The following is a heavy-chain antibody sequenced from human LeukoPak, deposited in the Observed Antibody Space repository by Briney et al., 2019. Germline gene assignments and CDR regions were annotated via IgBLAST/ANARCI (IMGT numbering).Heavy chain of an antibody. Sequence: ASVKVSCKASGYTFINYGINWVRQAPGQGFEWMGWISGHNDNTKYAQKFQGRVTMTTDTSTSTAYMELRSLRSDDTAVYYCARDLVHHRLLATVYNWFDPWGQGTLVTVSS. CDR2: ISGHNDNT. J-gene: IGHJ5*02. V-gene: IGHV1-18*01. D-gene: IGHD3-3*02. CDR1: GYTFINYG. CDR3: ARDLVHHRLLATVYNWFDP.